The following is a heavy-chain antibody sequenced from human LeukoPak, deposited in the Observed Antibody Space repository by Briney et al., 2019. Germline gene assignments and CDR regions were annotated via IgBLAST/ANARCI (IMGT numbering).Heavy chain of an antibody. Sequence: PGGSLRLSCAAPGFTFSSYSMNWVRQAPGKGLEWVSHISSSSSTIYYADSVKGRFTISRDNAKNSLYLQMNSLRAEDTAVYYCARVGGYCTNGVCYTRWSDPWGQGTLVTVSS. CDR2: ISSSSSTI. D-gene: IGHD2-8*01. V-gene: IGHV3-48*01. J-gene: IGHJ5*02. CDR3: ARVGGYCTNGVCYTRWSDP. CDR1: GFTFSSYS.